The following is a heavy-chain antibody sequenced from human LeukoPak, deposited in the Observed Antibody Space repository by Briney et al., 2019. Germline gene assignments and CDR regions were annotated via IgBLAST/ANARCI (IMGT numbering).Heavy chain of an antibody. CDR2: ISSSGGTT. CDR3: AREVDGSGSYNY. Sequence: GGSLRLSCAASGFSFSSHGMNWVRQAPGKGLEWVSGISSSGGTTYYADSVKGRFTISRDNAKNSLYLQMNSLRAEDTAVYYCAREVDGSGSYNYWGQGTLVTVSS. CDR1: GFSFSSHG. V-gene: IGHV3-23*01. D-gene: IGHD3-10*01. J-gene: IGHJ4*02.